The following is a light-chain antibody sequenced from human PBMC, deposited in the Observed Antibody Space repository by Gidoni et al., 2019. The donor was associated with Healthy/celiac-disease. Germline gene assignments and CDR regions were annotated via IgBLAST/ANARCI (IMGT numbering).Light chain of an antibody. Sequence: DIQMTQSPSTLSASVGDRVTITCRASQSISSWLAWYQQKPGKAPKLLIYKASKASSLESGVPSRFSGSGSGTEFTLTISSLQPDDFATYYCQQYDSLWTFGQXTKVEIK. CDR2: KAS. V-gene: IGKV1-5*03. J-gene: IGKJ1*01. CDR3: QQYDSLWT. CDR1: QSISSW.